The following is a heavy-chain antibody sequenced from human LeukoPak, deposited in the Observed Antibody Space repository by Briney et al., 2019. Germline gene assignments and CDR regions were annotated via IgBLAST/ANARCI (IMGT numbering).Heavy chain of an antibody. CDR2: IGIGGDT. CDR1: GFIFNDFD. CDR3: ARDRFGMDV. J-gene: IGHJ6*02. Sequence: GGSLRYSCTAAGFIFNDFDFHWVRQGPGKGLDWVSAIGIGGDTHYSGSVKGRFTISRENAKNSLFLHMNNLRAGDTAVYCCARDRFGMDVWGRGTTVIVSS. V-gene: IGHV3-13*01.